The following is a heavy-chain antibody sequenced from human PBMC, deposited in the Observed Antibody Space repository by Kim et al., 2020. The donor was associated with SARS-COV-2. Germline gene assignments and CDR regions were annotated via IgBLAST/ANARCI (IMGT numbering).Heavy chain of an antibody. D-gene: IGHD2-15*01. CDR2: ISSSSSYT. Sequence: GGSMRLSCAASGFTFSDYYMSWIRQAPGKGLEWVSYISSSSSYTNYADSVKGRFTISRDNAKNSLYLQMNSLRAEDTAVYYCARARCSGGSCYSRYYYYGMDVWGQGTTVTVSS. J-gene: IGHJ6*02. CDR1: GFTFSDYY. CDR3: ARARCSGGSCYSRYYYYGMDV. V-gene: IGHV3-11*05.